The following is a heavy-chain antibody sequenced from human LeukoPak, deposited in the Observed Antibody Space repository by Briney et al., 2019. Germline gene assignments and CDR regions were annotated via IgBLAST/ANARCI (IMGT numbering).Heavy chain of an antibody. Sequence: SGTLSLTCAVSGGSISSSNWWSWVRQPPGKGLEWIGEIYHSGSTNYNPSLKSRVTMSVDTSKNQFSLKLSSVTAADTAVYYCARDRGGISSSPEDDAFDIWGQGTMVTVSS. V-gene: IGHV4-4*02. CDR1: GGSISSSNW. D-gene: IGHD6-6*01. CDR3: ARDRGGISSSPEDDAFDI. CDR2: IYHSGST. J-gene: IGHJ3*02.